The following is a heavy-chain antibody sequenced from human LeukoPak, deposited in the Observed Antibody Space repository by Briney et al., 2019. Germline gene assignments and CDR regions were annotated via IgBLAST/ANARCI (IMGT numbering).Heavy chain of an antibody. CDR1: GVSISSSSYY. CDR3: ASCIVGATTD. V-gene: IGHV4-39*07. D-gene: IGHD1-26*01. CDR2: INHSGST. Sequence: SETLSLTCTVSGVSISSSSYYWGWIRQPPGKGLEWIGEINHSGSTNYNPSLKSRVTISVDTSKNQFSLKPISVTAADTAVYYCASCIVGATTDWGQGTLVTVSS. J-gene: IGHJ4*02.